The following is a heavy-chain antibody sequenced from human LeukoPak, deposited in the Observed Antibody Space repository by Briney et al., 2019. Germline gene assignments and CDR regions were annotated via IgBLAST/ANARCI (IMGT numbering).Heavy chain of an antibody. V-gene: IGHV3-7*01. CDR1: GFTFSSYW. J-gene: IGHJ4*02. Sequence: GGSPRLSCVGSGFTFSSYWMSWVRQAPGKGLEWVANIKQDGSTKNYVDSVRGRFTISRDNAKNSLYLQMDSLRDEDTAVYYCARDLPDGTRGLFDYWGQGTLVTVSS. D-gene: IGHD3-10*01. CDR2: IKQDGSTK. CDR3: ARDLPDGTRGLFDY.